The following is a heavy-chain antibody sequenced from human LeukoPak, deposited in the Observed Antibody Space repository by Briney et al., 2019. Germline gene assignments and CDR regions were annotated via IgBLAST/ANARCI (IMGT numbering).Heavy chain of an antibody. CDR2: MSYDGSKK. V-gene: IGHV3-30*03. D-gene: IGHD3-22*01. J-gene: IGHJ4*02. CDR1: GFTFTDCG. Sequence: GGSLRLSCAASGFTFTDCGMHWVRQAPGRGLEWLAGMSYDGSKKPYADSVKGQFTISRDNSKNTLYLQMNSLRAEDTAVYYCARDADTSGYFSYFDYWGQGTLVTVSS. CDR3: ARDADTSGYFSYFDY.